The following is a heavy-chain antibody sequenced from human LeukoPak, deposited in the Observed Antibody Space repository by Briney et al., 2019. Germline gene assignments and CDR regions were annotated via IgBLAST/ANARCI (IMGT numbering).Heavy chain of an antibody. D-gene: IGHD6-19*01. J-gene: IGHJ3*02. Sequence: GGSLRLSCAASGFTFSSYSMNWVRQAPGKGLEWVSSISSSSYTYYADSVKGRFTISRDNAKNSLYLQMNSLRAEDTAVYYCARDRASSSGWYGSSAFDIWGQGTMVTVSS. CDR1: GFTFSSYS. CDR2: ISSSSYT. CDR3: ARDRASSSGWYGSSAFDI. V-gene: IGHV3-21*01.